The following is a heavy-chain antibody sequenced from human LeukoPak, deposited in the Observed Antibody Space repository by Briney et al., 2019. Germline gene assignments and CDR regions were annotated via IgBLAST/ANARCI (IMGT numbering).Heavy chain of an antibody. D-gene: IGHD6-13*01. CDR1: GYTFTSYD. V-gene: IGHV1-8*01. Sequence: ASVKVSCKASGYTFTSYDFNWLRQATGQGPEWMGWMNPNSGATGYAQKLQGRVTMTTDTSTSTAYMELRSLRSDDTAVYYCASSSSSWGVGYDYWGQGTLVTVSS. J-gene: IGHJ4*02. CDR3: ASSSSSWGVGYDY. CDR2: MNPNSGAT.